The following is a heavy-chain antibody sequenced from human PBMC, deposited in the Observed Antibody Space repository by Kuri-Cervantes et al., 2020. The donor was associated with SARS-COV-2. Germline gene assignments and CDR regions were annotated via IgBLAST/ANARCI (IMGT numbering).Heavy chain of an antibody. CDR2: FHPKSSGT. D-gene: IGHD1-26*01. CDR3: ARVSGAGKCDS. CDR1: GYYFSDFF. Sequence: ASVKVSCKASGYYFSDFFINWVRQAPGHGLEWLGRFHPKSSGTRYAQKFQGRVTMTSDTSISTAYLEISSLLSNDTAVYFCARVSGAGKCDSWGQGNLVTVSS. V-gene: IGHV1-2*06. J-gene: IGHJ4*02.